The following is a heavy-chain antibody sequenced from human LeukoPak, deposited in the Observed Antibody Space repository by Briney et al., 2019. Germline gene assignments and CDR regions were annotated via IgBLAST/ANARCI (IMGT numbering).Heavy chain of an antibody. CDR2: ISSSSSYI. J-gene: IGHJ4*02. CDR1: GFTFSSYS. D-gene: IGHD2-15*01. V-gene: IGHV3-21*01. CDR3: ARLMVAATFDY. Sequence: GGSLRLSCAASGFTFSSYSMNWVRQAPGKGLEWVSSISSSSSYIYYADSVKGRFTISRDNAKNSLYLRMNSLRAEDTAVYYCARLMVAATFDYWGQGTLVTVSS.